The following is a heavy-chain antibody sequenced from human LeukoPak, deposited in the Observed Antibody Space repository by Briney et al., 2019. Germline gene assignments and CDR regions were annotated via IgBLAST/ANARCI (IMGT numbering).Heavy chain of an antibody. CDR2: IWHDGSNK. CDR1: GFTFSSYG. D-gene: IGHD7-27*01. Sequence: GGSLRLSCAASGFTFSSYGMHWVRQAPGKGLEWVTVIWHDGSNKYYADSVKGRFTISRDESKNTLYLQMNSLRAEDTAVYYCARDLAGGTLGIPDYWGQGTLVTVSS. J-gene: IGHJ4*02. V-gene: IGHV3-33*01. CDR3: ARDLAGGTLGIPDY.